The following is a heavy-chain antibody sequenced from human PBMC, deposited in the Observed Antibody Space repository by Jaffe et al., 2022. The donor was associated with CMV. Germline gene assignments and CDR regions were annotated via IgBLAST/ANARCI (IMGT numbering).Heavy chain of an antibody. D-gene: IGHD6-19*01. CDR3: ARDRYSKMYSSPVDAFDI. Sequence: EVQLVESGGGLVKPGGSLRLSCAASGFTFSSYSMNWVRQAPGKGLEWVSSISSSSSYIYYADSVKGRFTISRDNAKNSLYLQMNSLRAEDTAVYYCARDRYSKMYSSPVDAFDIWGQGTMVTVSS. J-gene: IGHJ3*02. V-gene: IGHV3-21*01. CDR2: ISSSSSYI. CDR1: GFTFSSYS.